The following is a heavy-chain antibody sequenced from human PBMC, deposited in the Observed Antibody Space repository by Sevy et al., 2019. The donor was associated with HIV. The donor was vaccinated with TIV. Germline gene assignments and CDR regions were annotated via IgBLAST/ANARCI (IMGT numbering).Heavy chain of an antibody. J-gene: IGHJ4*02. CDR3: TTRCGGDCYQPFDY. CDR2: IKSKTDGGTT. D-gene: IGHD2-21*02. V-gene: IGHV3-15*01. CDR1: GFIFSNAW. Sequence: GGSLRLSCVASGFIFSNAWMSWVRQAPGKGLEWVGRIKSKTDGGTTDYAAPVKGRFTISRDDSKNTLYLQMINLKTEDTAVYYCTTRCGGDCYQPFDYWGQGTLVTVSS.